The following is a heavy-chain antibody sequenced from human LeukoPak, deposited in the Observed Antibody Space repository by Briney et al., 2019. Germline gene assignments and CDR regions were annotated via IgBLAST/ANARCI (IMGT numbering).Heavy chain of an antibody. J-gene: IGHJ3*02. CDR3: ARGSVDTARFDI. Sequence: GGSLRLSCAASGFTFSSYSMNWVRQAPGKRLEWVSSISSSSSYIYYADSVKGRFTISRDNAKNSLYLQMNSLRAEDTAVYYCARGSVDTARFDIWGQGTMVTVSS. D-gene: IGHD5-18*01. CDR2: ISSSSSYI. CDR1: GFTFSSYS. V-gene: IGHV3-21*01.